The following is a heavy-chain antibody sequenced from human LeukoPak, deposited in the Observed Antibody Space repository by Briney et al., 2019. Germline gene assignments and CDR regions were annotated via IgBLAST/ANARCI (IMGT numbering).Heavy chain of an antibody. CDR1: GFTFSNYA. D-gene: IGHD1-26*01. CDR3: VKDLSGTWSFDY. V-gene: IGHV3-23*01. Sequence: GGSLRLSCAASGFTFSNYAMSWVRQAPGKGLEWDSGISGSGGSASYADSVRGRFTISRDNAKDTLYVQMNSLRAEDTAIYYCVKDLSGTWSFDYWGQGTLVTVSS. CDR2: ISGSGGSA. J-gene: IGHJ4*02.